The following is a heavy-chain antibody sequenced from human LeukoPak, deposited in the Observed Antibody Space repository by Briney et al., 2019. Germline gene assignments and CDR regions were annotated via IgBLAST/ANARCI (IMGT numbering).Heavy chain of an antibody. CDR1: GFTFSSYW. CDR3: ARFAPGRSYYYYMDV. J-gene: IGHJ6*03. CDR2: IKQDGSEK. V-gene: IGHV3-7*01. Sequence: GGSLRLSCAGSGFTFSSYWMSWVRQAPGKGLEGVANIKQDGSEKYYVDSVKGRFTISRDNAKNSLYLQMNSLRAEDPAVYYCARFAPGRSYYYYMDVWGKGTTVTVSS. D-gene: IGHD3-10*01.